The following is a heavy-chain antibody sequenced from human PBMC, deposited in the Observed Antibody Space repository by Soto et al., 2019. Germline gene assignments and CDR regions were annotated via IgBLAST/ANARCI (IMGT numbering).Heavy chain of an antibody. J-gene: IGHJ6*02. CDR2: IDLSSRNM. Sequence: EVQLVESGGGLVKPGGSLRLSCAASGFTFSSHTMHWVRQAPGKGLEWVSSIDLSSRNMYYVDSVKGRFTISRDNAKNSLYLQMNSLRGEETGVYYCARAGQSVGSFAMDVWGQGTTVTVSS. CDR1: GFTFSSHT. CDR3: ARAGQSVGSFAMDV. V-gene: IGHV3-21*02. D-gene: IGHD5-12*01.